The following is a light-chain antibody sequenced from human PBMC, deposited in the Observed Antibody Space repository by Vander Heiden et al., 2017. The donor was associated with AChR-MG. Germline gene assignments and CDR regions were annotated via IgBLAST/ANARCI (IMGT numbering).Light chain of an antibody. Sequence: EIVMTQSPATLSVSTGERATLSCRASQSVSSNLTWYQQKPGQAPRLLIYGASTRATGIPARFSGSGSGTEFTLTISSLQSEDFAVYYCQQDNNWPWTFGQGTKVEIK. V-gene: IGKV3-15*01. J-gene: IGKJ1*01. CDR2: GAS. CDR1: QSVSSN. CDR3: QQDNNWPWT.